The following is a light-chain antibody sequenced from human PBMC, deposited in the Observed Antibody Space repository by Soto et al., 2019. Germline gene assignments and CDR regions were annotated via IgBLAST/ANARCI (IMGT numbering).Light chain of an antibody. J-gene: IGKJ2*02. V-gene: IGKV3-15*01. CDR3: QQYNNWPPGT. Sequence: EIVMTQSPVTLSVSPGERATLSCRASQSVSSNLAWYQQKPGQPPRLLIYGASNRATGIPARFSGSGSGTEFTLTISSLQPEDFAVYYCQQYNNWPPGTFGQGTNLEIK. CDR2: GAS. CDR1: QSVSSN.